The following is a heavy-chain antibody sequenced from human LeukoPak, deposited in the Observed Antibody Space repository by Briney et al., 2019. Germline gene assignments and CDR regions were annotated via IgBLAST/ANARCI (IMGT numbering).Heavy chain of an antibody. CDR2: IYHSGST. V-gene: IGHV4-38-2*01. CDR3: ARLFPKNWYFDL. J-gene: IGHJ2*01. Sequence: SETLSLTCAVSGYSISSGYYWGWIRQPPGKGLGWIGSIYHSGSTYYNPSLKSRVTISVDTSKNQFSLKLSSVTAADTAVYYCARLFPKNWYFDLWGRGTLVTVSS. CDR1: GYSISSGYY. D-gene: IGHD3-3*01.